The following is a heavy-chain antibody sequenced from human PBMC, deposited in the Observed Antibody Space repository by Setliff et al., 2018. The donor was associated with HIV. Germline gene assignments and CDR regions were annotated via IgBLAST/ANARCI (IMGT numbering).Heavy chain of an antibody. Sequence: SVKVSCKASGGTFSTYAISWVRQAPGQGLEWMGGIIPIFDTTNYAQKFRGRVSISAVDSTKTAYMELSSLTSEDTAIYYCARGLPDIVGATNDFFYYMDVWG. CDR2: IIPIFDTT. D-gene: IGHD2-21*01. CDR1: GGTFSTYA. J-gene: IGHJ6*03. CDR3: ARGLPDIVGATNDFFYYMDV. V-gene: IGHV1-69*13.